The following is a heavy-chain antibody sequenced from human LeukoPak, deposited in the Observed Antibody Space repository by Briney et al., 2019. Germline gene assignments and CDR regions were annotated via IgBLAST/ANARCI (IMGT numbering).Heavy chain of an antibody. J-gene: IGHJ4*02. CDR2: INHSGST. V-gene: IGHV4-34*01. CDR1: GGSFSGYY. Sequence: PSETLSLTCAVYGGSFSGYYWSWIRQPPGKGLEWIGEINHSGSTNYNPSLKSRVTISVDTSENQFSLKLSSVTAADTAVYYCATSSQTTVIDYWGQGTLVTVSS. CDR3: ATSSQTTVIDY. D-gene: IGHD4-17*01.